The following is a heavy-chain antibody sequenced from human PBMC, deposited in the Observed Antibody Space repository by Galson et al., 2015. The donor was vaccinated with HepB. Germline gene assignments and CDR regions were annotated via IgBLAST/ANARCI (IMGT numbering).Heavy chain of an antibody. CDR1: GFIFSDRY. CDR2: TTNKAKGYTT. J-gene: IGHJ4*02. V-gene: IGHV3-72*01. Sequence: SLRLSCAASGFIFSDRYIDWVRQAPGKGLEWVGRTTNKAKGYTTDYAASVKGRFTISRDNSKNSLYLQMSSLKTEDTAVYYCAVYISGRGMDYWGQGTLVTVSS. CDR3: AVYISGRGMDY. D-gene: IGHD6-19*01.